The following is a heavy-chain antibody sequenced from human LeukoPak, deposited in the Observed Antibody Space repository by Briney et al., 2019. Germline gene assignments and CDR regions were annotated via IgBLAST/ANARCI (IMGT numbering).Heavy chain of an antibody. Sequence: SETLSLTCTVSGGSISSYYWSWIRQPPGKGLEWIGYIYYSGSTNYNPSLKSRVTISVDTSKNQFSLKLSSVTAADTAVYYCARGATGYYDFWSPSYYMDVWGKGTTVTVSS. D-gene: IGHD3-3*01. CDR3: ARGATGYYDFWSPSYYMDV. CDR1: GGSISSYY. J-gene: IGHJ6*03. CDR2: IYYSGST. V-gene: IGHV4-59*01.